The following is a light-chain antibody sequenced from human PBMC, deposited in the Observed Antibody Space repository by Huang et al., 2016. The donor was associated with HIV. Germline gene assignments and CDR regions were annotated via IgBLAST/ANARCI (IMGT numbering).Light chain of an antibody. V-gene: IGKV3-15*01. Sequence: EIVMTQSPATLSVSPGERTTLSCRASQSVSSNLAWYQLKPGQAPRLLIYGASTRATGIPARFSGSGSGTECSLTISSLQSEDFAVYYCQQYNNWPRTFGQGTKVEIK. CDR2: GAS. J-gene: IGKJ1*01. CDR3: QQYNNWPRT. CDR1: QSVSSN.